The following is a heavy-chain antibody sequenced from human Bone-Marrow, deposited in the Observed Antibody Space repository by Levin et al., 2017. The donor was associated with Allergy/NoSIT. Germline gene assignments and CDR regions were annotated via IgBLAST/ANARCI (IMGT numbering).Heavy chain of an antibody. J-gene: IGHJ4*02. D-gene: IGHD3-10*02. Sequence: GGSLRLSCVGSGFTFRTQDMHWVRQVPGKELEWLAFISYGGTQKIYANSVEGRLSISRANWKSTLYLEMNSLAVEDTGIYYCAQDLLSSIDSWGQGTLVTVSS. CDR3: AQDLLSSIDS. V-gene: IGHV3-30*18. CDR1: GFTFRTQD. CDR2: ISYGGTQK.